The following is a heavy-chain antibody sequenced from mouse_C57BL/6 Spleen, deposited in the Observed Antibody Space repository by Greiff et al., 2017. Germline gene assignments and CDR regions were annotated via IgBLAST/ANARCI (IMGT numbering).Heavy chain of an antibody. CDR2: IDPETGGT. Sequence: QVQLQQSGAELVRPGASVTLSCKASGYTFTDYEMHWVKQTPVHGLEWIGAIDPETGGTAYNQKFKGKAILTADKSSSTAYMELRSLTSEDSAVNYCTRGKFITTVHFDYWGQGTTLTVSS. CDR1: GYTFTDYE. V-gene: IGHV1-15*01. D-gene: IGHD1-1*01. CDR3: TRGKFITTVHFDY. J-gene: IGHJ2*01.